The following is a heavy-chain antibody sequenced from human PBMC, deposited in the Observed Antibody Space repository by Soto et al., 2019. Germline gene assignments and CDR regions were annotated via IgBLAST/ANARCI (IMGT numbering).Heavy chain of an antibody. Sequence: ASVKVSCKASGGTISNYAINWVRQAPGQGLEWMGVIIPIFGTTNYAQKFQGRVTITADESTNTAHMELSSLRSEDTAVYYCASGSAAGPSTYYYYGMDVWGQGTTVTVSS. CDR3: ASGSAAGPSTYYYYGMDV. D-gene: IGHD6-13*01. CDR1: GGTISNYA. CDR2: IIPIFGTT. V-gene: IGHV1-69*13. J-gene: IGHJ6*02.